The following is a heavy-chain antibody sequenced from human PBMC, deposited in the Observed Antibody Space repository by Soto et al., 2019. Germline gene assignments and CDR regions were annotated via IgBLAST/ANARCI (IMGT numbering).Heavy chain of an antibody. D-gene: IGHD5-12*01. V-gene: IGHV3-21*01. J-gene: IGHJ2*01. CDR2: ISSSSSYI. CDR3: AREEGGEMATAGPWYFDL. CDR1: GFTFSSYS. Sequence: EVQLVESGGGLVKPGGSLRLSCAASGFTFSSYSMNWVRQAPGKGLEWVSSISSSSSYIYYADSVKGRFTISRDNAKNSLYLQMNSLRAEDTAVYYCAREEGGEMATAGPWYFDLWGRGTLVTVSS.